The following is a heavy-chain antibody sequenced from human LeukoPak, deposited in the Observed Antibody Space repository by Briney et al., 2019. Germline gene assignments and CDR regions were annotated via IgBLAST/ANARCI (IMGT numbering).Heavy chain of an antibody. CDR3: ARVIRSSDHHDH. CDR1: GGSISSGGYY. Sequence: SETLSLTCTVSGGSISSGGYYWSWIRQHPGKGLEWIGYIYYSGSTYYNPSLKSRVTISVDTSKNQFSLKLSSVTAADTAVYYCARVIRSSDHHDHWGQGTLVTVSS. CDR2: IYYSGST. D-gene: IGHD6-13*01. J-gene: IGHJ5*02. V-gene: IGHV4-31*03.